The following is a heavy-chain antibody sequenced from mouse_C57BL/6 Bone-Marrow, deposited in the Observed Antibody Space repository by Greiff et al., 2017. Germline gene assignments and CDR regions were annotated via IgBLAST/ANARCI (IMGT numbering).Heavy chain of an antibody. Sequence: EVKLVESGGGLVKPGGSLKLSCAASGFTFSSYTMSWVRQTPEKRLEWVATISGGGGNTYYPDSVKGRFTISRDNAKNTLYLQMSSLRSEDTALYYCARKNCYGSDYAMDYWGQGTSVTVAS. D-gene: IGHD1-1*01. J-gene: IGHJ4*01. CDR3: ARKNCYGSDYAMDY. CDR2: ISGGGGNT. CDR1: GFTFSSYT. V-gene: IGHV5-9*01.